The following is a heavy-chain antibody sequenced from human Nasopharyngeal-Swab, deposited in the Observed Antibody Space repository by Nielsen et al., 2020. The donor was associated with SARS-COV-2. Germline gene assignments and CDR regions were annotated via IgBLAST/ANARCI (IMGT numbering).Heavy chain of an antibody. J-gene: IGHJ6*02. CDR3: AKSLRGVSLSFGYYYGLDV. D-gene: IGHD3-10*01. Sequence: VRQAPGKGLEWVAVVSYDGRHKSYADSVKGRFTVSRDNSKNTMYLQMSSLRAEDTAIYYCAKSLRGVSLSFGYYYGLDVCGQGTTVTVSS. CDR2: VSYDGRHK. V-gene: IGHV3-30*18.